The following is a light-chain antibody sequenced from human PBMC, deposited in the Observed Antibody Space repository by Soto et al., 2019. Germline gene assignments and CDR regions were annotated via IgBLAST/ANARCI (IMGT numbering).Light chain of an antibody. CDR3: QQYNSYRT. Sequence: DIQMTQSPSTLSASVGDRVTITCRASQSISSWLAWYQQKPGKAPKLLIYDASSLESGVPSRFSGSGSGTEITLTISSLQPDDFATYYCQQYNSYRTFGQGTKVDI. CDR1: QSISSW. CDR2: DAS. J-gene: IGKJ1*01. V-gene: IGKV1-5*01.